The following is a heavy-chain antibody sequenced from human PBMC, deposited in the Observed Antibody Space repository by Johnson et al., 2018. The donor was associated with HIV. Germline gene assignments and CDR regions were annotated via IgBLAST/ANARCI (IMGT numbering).Heavy chain of an antibody. CDR2: IGTAGDT. Sequence: VQVVESGGGLVQPGGSLRLSCAASGFSFSDYDMHWVRQLTGKSLEWVSAIGTAGDTFYQGSVKGRFTISRDNSKNTLYLQMNSLRAEDTAVYYCARSLPDPHPEWELRAVYAFDIWGQGTMVTVSS. CDR1: GFSFSDYD. D-gene: IGHD1-26*01. CDR3: ARSLPDPHPEWELRAVYAFDI. V-gene: IGHV3-13*01. J-gene: IGHJ3*02.